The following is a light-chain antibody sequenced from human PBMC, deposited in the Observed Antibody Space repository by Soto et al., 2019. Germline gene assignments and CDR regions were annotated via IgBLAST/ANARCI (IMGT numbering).Light chain of an antibody. Sequence: QSALTQPASVSGSPGQSITISCTGTSGAIGSYNRVSWYQQHPGKAPKLIIYEVTDRPSGVSNRFSGSKSGNTASLTISGLQAEDEAEYYCSAYTNINTRAGVFGTGTKVTVL. CDR1: SGAIGSYNR. J-gene: IGLJ1*01. CDR3: SAYTNINTRAGV. V-gene: IGLV2-14*01. CDR2: EVT.